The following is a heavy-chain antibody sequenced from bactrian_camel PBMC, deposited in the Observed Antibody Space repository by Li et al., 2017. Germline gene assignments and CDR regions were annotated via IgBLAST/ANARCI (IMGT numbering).Heavy chain of an antibody. J-gene: IGHJ6*01. CDR1: GFIFGNYC. Sequence: HVQLVESGGDSVQPGGSLRLSCSASGFIFGNYCVGWFRQPQGKGREGIAAIDMRDGEIDYADSVKGRFTISIDNAKNTLYLQMNSLKPEDTAMYVCAARGCWDSWSFGYWGQGTQVTVS. D-gene: IGHD6*01. V-gene: IGHV3S1*01. CDR3: AARGCWDSWSFGY. CDR2: IDMRDGEI.